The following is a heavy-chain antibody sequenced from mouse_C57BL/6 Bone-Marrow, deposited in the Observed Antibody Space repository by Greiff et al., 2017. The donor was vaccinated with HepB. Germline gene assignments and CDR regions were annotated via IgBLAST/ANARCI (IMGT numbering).Heavy chain of an antibody. V-gene: IGHV6-3*01. CDR2: IRLKSDNYAT. J-gene: IGHJ2*01. Sequence: EVKVEESGGGLVQPGGSMKLSCVASGFTFSNYWMNWVRQSPEKGLEWVAQIRLKSDNYATHYAESVKGRFTISRDDSKSSVYLQMNNLRAEDTGIYYCTPLITTVVATGGQGTTLTVSS. D-gene: IGHD1-1*01. CDR1: GFTFSNYW. CDR3: TPLITTVVAT.